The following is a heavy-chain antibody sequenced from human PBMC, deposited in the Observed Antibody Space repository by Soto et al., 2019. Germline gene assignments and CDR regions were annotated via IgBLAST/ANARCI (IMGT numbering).Heavy chain of an antibody. CDR1: GFTFNTYT. J-gene: IGHJ4*02. CDR3: ARASDSPGY. CDR2: ISSSNTYI. Sequence: QLVESGGGLVKPGGSLRLSCVGSGFTFNTYTMYWVRQAPGKGLEWVSSISSSNTYIYYADSVKGRFTVSRDNAKNPLYRQINSRRAGDAGVFYCARASDSPGYGGQGPLFPVS. D-gene: IGHD3-22*01. V-gene: IGHV3-21*02.